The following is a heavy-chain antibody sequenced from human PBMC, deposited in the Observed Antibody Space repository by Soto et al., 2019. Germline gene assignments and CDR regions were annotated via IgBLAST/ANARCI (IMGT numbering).Heavy chain of an antibody. D-gene: IGHD6-19*01. CDR2: ISYDGSNK. V-gene: IGHV3-30-3*01. Sequence: QVQLVESGGGVVQPGRSLRLSCAASGFTFSSYAIHWVRQAPGKGLEWVAVISYDGSNKYYADSVKGRFTISRDNSKHALYLQMNSLRGDDTAVYYCARAHGRGSSAWYLHYWGQGTLVTVSS. CDR3: ARAHGRGSSAWYLHY. CDR1: GFTFSSYA. J-gene: IGHJ4*02.